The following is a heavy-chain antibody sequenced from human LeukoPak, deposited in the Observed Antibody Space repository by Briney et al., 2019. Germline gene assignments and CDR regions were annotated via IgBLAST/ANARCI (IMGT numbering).Heavy chain of an antibody. Sequence: GESLKISCQGSGYIFTTYWIAWVRQMPGKGLEWRGIIYPGDSDTRYSPSFQGQVTISADKSISTAYLHWSSLKASDTAMYYCARPAIAAAGSGFDIWGQGTMVIVSS. CDR2: IYPGDSDT. J-gene: IGHJ3*02. CDR1: GYIFTTYW. V-gene: IGHV5-51*01. CDR3: ARPAIAAAGSGFDI. D-gene: IGHD6-13*01.